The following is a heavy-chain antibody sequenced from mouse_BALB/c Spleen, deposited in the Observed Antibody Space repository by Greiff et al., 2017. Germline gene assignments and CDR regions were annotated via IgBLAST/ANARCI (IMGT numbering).Heavy chain of an antibody. CDR1: GFTFSDYY. D-gene: IGHD2-2*01. Sequence: EVKVVESGGGLVKPGGSLKLSCAASGFTFSDYYMYWVRQTPEKRLEWVATISDGGSYTYYPDSVKGRFTISRDNAKNNLYLQMSSLKSEDTAMYYCARDRDYGYSYAMDYWGQGTSVTVSS. J-gene: IGHJ4*01. CDR3: ARDRDYGYSYAMDY. V-gene: IGHV5-4*02. CDR2: ISDGGSYT.